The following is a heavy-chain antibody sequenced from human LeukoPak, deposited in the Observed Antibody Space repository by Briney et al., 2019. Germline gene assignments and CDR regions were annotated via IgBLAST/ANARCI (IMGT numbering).Heavy chain of an antibody. Sequence: GGSLRLSCTASGFTLGGHDMHWVRQIPGQGLEWVAAVSSGFHAFFADSVQGRFTVSREDARNSLYLQMNSLRAGDTAVYYCVREARGYHYTYFDYWGQGTLVTVSS. D-gene: IGHD5-18*01. J-gene: IGHJ4*02. CDR3: VREARGYHYTYFDY. V-gene: IGHV3-13*01. CDR2: VSSGFHA. CDR1: GFTLGGHD.